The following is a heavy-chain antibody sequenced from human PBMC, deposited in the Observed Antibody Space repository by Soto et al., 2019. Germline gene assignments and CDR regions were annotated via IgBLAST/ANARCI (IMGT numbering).Heavy chain of an antibody. CDR1: GFTFSSYA. CDR3: AKEAEKRTPSEFDY. J-gene: IGHJ4*02. Sequence: EVQLLESGGGLVQPGGSLRLSCAASGFTFSSYAMSWVRQAPGKGLEWVSAISGRGGSTYYADSVKGRFTTSRDNSKNPRDLQMNSLRAEDTAVYYCAKEAEKRTPSEFDYWGQGPLVTVSS. D-gene: IGHD1-1*01. CDR2: ISGRGGST. V-gene: IGHV3-23*01.